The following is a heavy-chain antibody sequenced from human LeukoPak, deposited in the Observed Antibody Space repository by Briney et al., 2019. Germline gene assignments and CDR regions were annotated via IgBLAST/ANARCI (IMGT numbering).Heavy chain of an antibody. CDR1: GGSISSGGYS. D-gene: IGHD5-24*01. J-gene: IGHJ4*02. V-gene: IGHV4-30-2*05. CDR2: IYHSGST. CDR3: ARVRIEMATIVYYFDY. Sequence: SETLSLTCAVSGGSISSGGYSWSWIRQPPGKGLEWIGYIYHSGSTYYNPSLKSRVTISVDTSKNQFSLKLSSVTAADTAVYYCARVRIEMATIVYYFDYWGQGTLVTVSS.